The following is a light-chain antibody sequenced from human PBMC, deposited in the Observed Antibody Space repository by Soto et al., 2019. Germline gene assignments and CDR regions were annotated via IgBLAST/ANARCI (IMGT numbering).Light chain of an antibody. CDR3: QQYNTSPWT. CDR1: QSISTW. CDR2: DAS. Sequence: DIRMTQSPSTLSASVGDRVTITCRASQSISTWLAWYQQKPGKGPKVLIYDASSLELGVPPRFSGSGSGTEFTLTISSLQPDDSATYYCQQYNTSPWTFGQGTKVVIK. V-gene: IGKV1-5*01. J-gene: IGKJ1*01.